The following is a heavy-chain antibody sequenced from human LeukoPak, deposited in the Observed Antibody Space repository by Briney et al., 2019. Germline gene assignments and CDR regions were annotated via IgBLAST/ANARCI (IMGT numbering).Heavy chain of an antibody. J-gene: IGHJ4*02. CDR2: IWYDGSNK. V-gene: IGHV3-33*06. CDR3: AKGPGSYSSSFFDY. D-gene: IGHD1-26*01. CDR1: GFTFSSYS. Sequence: PGGSLRLSCAASGFTFSSYSMNWVRQAPGKGLEWVAVIWYDGSNKYYADSVKGRFTISRANSKNTLYLQMNSLRAEDTAVYYCAKGPGSYSSSFFDYWGQGTLVTVSS.